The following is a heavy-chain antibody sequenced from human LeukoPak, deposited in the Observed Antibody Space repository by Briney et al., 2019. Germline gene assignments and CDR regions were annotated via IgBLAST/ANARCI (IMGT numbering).Heavy chain of an antibody. CDR1: GGTFSSYA. V-gene: IGHV1-69*13. CDR2: IIPIFGTA. CDR3: ARGSPGYSSWFDP. J-gene: IGHJ5*02. Sequence: SVKVSCKASGGTFSSYAISWVRQAPGQGLEWMGGIIPIFGTANYAQKFQGRVTITADESSSTAYMELSSLRSEDTAVYYCARGSPGYSSWFDPWGQGTLVTVSS. D-gene: IGHD6-13*01.